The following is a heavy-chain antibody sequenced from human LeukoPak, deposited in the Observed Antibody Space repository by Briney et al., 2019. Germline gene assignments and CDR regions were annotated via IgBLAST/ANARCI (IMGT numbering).Heavy chain of an antibody. J-gene: IGHJ4*02. CDR1: GFTFSNAW. CDR2: IKSKTDGSTK. Sequence: GGSLRLSCAASGFTFSNAWMSWVRQAPGKGLEWVGRIKSKTDGSTKDYAAAEKGIFTITRDDSKNTLYLQMNSLKTEDTAVYYCTTDSYYYDKRGGQGTLVTVSS. CDR3: TTDSYYYDKR. V-gene: IGHV3-15*01. D-gene: IGHD3-22*01.